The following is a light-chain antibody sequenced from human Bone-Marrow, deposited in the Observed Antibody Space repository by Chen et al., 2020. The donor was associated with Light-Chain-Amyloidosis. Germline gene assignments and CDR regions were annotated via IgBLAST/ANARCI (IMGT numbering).Light chain of an antibody. Sequence: SHALTQPPSLPVSPGQPATHTCPGDDLPTKYAYWYQQKPGQAPVLVIHRDTERPSGISERFSGSSSGTTATLTISGVQAEDEADYHCQSADSSGTYEVIFGGGTKLTVL. CDR1: DLPTKY. V-gene: IGLV3-25*03. CDR2: RDT. J-gene: IGLJ2*01. CDR3: QSADSSGTYEVI.